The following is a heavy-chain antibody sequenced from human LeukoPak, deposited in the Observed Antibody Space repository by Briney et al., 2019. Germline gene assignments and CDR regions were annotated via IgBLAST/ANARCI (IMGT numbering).Heavy chain of an antibody. Sequence: GGSLRLSCVASGFNVNGNYMTWVRQAPGKGLEWVSVIYGDGATFYAESVKGRFTISRDNSKNTVYLQMNSLRAEDTAVYYCARLRYFGLYFFDYWGQGSLVTVSS. CDR1: GFNVNGNY. D-gene: IGHD3-9*01. J-gene: IGHJ4*02. CDR2: IYGDGAT. CDR3: ARLRYFGLYFFDY. V-gene: IGHV3-53*01.